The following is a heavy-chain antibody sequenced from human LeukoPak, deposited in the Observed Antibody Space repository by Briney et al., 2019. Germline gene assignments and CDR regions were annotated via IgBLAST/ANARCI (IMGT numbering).Heavy chain of an antibody. CDR2: IRYDGTNN. CDR3: AKGLRPYSSSTIYYMDV. D-gene: IGHD6-13*01. CDR1: GFTFSSYG. V-gene: IGHV3-30*02. Sequence: PGGSLRLSCAASGFTFSSYGMHWVRQAPGKGLEWVAFIRYDGTNNYYADSVKGRFTISRDSSKNTLYLQMNSLRVEDTAVYYCAKGLRPYSSSTIYYMDVWGKGTTVTVSS. J-gene: IGHJ6*03.